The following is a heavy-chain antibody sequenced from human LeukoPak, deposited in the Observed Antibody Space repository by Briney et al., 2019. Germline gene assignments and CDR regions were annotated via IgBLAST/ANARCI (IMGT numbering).Heavy chain of an antibody. CDR1: GGSISSGGYS. CDR2: IYHSGST. V-gene: IGHV4-30-2*01. D-gene: IGHD4-17*01. CDR3: ARGGHDYGDYDYFDY. J-gene: IGHJ4*02. Sequence: PQTLSLTCAVSGGSISSGGYSWRWIRQPPGKGLEWIGYIYHSGSTYYNPSLKSRVTISVDRSKNQFSLKLSSVTAADTAVYYCARGGHDYGDYDYFDYWGQGTLVTVSS.